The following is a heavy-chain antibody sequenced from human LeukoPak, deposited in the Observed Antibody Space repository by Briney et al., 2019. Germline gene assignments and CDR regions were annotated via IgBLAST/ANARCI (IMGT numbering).Heavy chain of an antibody. V-gene: IGHV4-39*01. CDR2: IYYSGST. Sequence: PSETLSLTCTVSGGSLSSSSYYWGWIRQPPGKGLEWIGSIYYSGSTYYNPSLKSRVTISVDTSKNQFSLKLSSVTAADTAVYYCARHRAAAATGPNWFDPWGQGTLVTVSS. CDR3: ARHRAAAATGPNWFDP. CDR1: GGSLSSSSYY. D-gene: IGHD6-25*01. J-gene: IGHJ5*02.